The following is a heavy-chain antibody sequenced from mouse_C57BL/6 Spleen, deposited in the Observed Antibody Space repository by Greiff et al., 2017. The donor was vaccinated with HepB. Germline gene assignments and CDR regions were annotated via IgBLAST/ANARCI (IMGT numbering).Heavy chain of an antibody. Sequence: QVQLQQPGAELVRPGSSVKLSCKASGYTFTSYWMDWVKQRPGQGLEWIGNIYPSDSETHYNQKFKDKATLTVDKSSSTAYMQLSSLTSEDSAVYYWARLDGSSLSWFAYWGQGTLVTVSA. CDR2: IYPSDSET. D-gene: IGHD1-1*01. V-gene: IGHV1-61*01. CDR1: GYTFTSYW. J-gene: IGHJ3*01. CDR3: ARLDGSSLSWFAY.